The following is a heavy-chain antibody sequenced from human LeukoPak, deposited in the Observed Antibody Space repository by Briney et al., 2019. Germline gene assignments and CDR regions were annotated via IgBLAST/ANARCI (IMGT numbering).Heavy chain of an antibody. Sequence: GRSLRLSCAASGFTFSIYGMHWVRQAPGKGLEWVAVISYDGSNKYYADSVKGRFTISRDNSKNTLYLQMNSLRAEDTAVYYCAKEGLRARFYYGMDVWGQGTTVTVSS. V-gene: IGHV3-30*18. J-gene: IGHJ6*02. CDR3: AKEGLRARFYYGMDV. CDR2: ISYDGSNK. CDR1: GFTFSIYG.